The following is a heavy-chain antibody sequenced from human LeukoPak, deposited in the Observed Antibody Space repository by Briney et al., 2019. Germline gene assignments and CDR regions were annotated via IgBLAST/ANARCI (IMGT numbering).Heavy chain of an antibody. CDR2: IYPGGSET. CDR1: GYSFSTYW. D-gene: IGHD5-24*01. Sequence: GESLKISRKGSGYSFSTYWNARVRQRPGKGLEWMGIIYPGGSETRYDPSFQGQVTISADTSTRTAYLQWSSLKASDTAMYFCAIQEAGYNFYFDQWGQGTLVTVSS. CDR3: AIQEAGYNFYFDQ. V-gene: IGHV5-51*01. J-gene: IGHJ4*02.